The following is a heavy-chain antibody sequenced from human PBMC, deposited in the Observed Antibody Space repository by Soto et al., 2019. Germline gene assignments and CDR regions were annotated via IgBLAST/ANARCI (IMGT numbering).Heavy chain of an antibody. V-gene: IGHV3-23*01. CDR1: GFIFSNYA. CDR3: AKDRVNHNSVWDPFDI. Sequence: EVHMLESGGGLVQPGGSLGLSCAASGFIFSNYAMSWVRQAPGKGLEWVAGMGGANGDTYYADSVRGRFAISRDNSKSTLFLQMNSLRAEDTAVYYCAKDRVNHNSVWDPFDIWGQGTMVTVSS. CDR2: MGGANGDT. D-gene: IGHD2-21*01. J-gene: IGHJ3*02.